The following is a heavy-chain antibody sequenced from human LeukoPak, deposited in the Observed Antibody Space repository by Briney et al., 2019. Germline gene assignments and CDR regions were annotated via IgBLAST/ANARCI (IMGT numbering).Heavy chain of an antibody. D-gene: IGHD3-22*01. Sequence: ASVKVSCKASGYTFTGYYMHWVRQAPGQGLEWMGWINPNSGGTNYAQKFQGWVTMTRDTSISTAYMELSRLRSEDTAVYYCARDTYYYDSIPNAFDIWGQGTMVTVSS. J-gene: IGHJ3*02. CDR1: GYTFTGYY. CDR2: INPNSGGT. CDR3: ARDTYYYDSIPNAFDI. V-gene: IGHV1-2*04.